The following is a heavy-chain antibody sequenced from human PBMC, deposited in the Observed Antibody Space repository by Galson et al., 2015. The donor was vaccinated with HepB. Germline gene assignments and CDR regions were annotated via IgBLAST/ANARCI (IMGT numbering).Heavy chain of an antibody. CDR3: ASRYASSSWGIQARKEYHFDY. Sequence: ETLSLTCTVAGGSIGGTRYYLGWIPHPPGKRLEWLGEISHTGETPYKPPPERRPSQSVNTSQKPFSPRVTSVTPAGTAFYFCASRYASSSWGIQARKEYHFDYWGQGALVTVSS. J-gene: IGHJ4*02. CDR1: GGSIGGTRYY. D-gene: IGHD6-6*01. V-gene: IGHV4-39*01. CDR2: ISHTGET.